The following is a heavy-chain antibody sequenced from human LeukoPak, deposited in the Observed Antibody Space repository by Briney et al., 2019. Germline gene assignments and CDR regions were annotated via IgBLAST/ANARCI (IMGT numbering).Heavy chain of an antibody. D-gene: IGHD3-22*01. CDR1: GGSISSGGYS. CDR3: ARVPTLADYYDSGGSFYYFAMDV. V-gene: IGHV4-30-2*01. CDR2: IYHSGST. Sequence: PSQTLSLTCAVSGGSISSGGYSWSWIRQPPGKGLEWIGYIYHSGSTHYNPSLKSRVTISVDRSKNQFSLKLSSVTAADSAVYYCARVPTLADYYDSGGSFYYFAMDVWGQGTTVTVSS. J-gene: IGHJ6*02.